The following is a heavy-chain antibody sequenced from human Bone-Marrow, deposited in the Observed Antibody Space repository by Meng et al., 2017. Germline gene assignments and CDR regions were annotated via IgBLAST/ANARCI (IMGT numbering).Heavy chain of an antibody. D-gene: IGHD3-22*01. Sequence: ASVKVSCKASGYTFTSYGISWVRQAPGQGLEWMGWISAYNGNTNYAQKLQGRVTMTTDTSTSTAHMELRSLRSDDTAVYYCARDYYDSSEDDAFDIWGQGTMVTVSS. CDR1: GYTFTSYG. CDR3: ARDYYDSSEDDAFDI. CDR2: ISAYNGNT. J-gene: IGHJ3*02. V-gene: IGHV1-18*01.